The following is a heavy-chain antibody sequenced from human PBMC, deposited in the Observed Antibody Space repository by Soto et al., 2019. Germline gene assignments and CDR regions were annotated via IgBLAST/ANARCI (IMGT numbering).Heavy chain of an antibody. CDR2: IYYSGST. Sequence: PSETLSLTCTVSGGSISSSSYYWGWIRQPPGKGLEWIGSIYYSGSTYYNPSLKSRVTISVDTSKNQFSLKLSSVTAADTAVYYCARLVSLFDFWSGYYSGWFDPWGQGTLVTVSS. D-gene: IGHD3-3*01. J-gene: IGHJ5*02. CDR3: ARLVSLFDFWSGYYSGWFDP. CDR1: GGSISSSSYY. V-gene: IGHV4-39*01.